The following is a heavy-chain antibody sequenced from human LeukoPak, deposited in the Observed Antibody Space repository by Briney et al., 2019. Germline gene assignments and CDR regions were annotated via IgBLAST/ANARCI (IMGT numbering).Heavy chain of an antibody. CDR3: ARSFLYSSGWYWNEGYFDY. J-gene: IGHJ4*02. V-gene: IGHV4-34*01. CDR1: GGSFSGYY. CDR2: INHSGST. Sequence: SETLSLTCAVYGGSFSGYYWSWIRQPPGKGLEWIGEINHSGSTNYNPSLKSRVTISVDTSKNQFSLKLSSVTAADTAMYYCARSFLYSSGWYWNEGYFDYWGQGTLVTVSS. D-gene: IGHD6-19*01.